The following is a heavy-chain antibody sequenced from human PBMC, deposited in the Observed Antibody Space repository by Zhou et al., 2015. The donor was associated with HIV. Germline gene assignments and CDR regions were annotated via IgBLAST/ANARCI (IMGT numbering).Heavy chain of an antibody. CDR3: ARAGTDWILDS. V-gene: IGHV3-9*01. Sequence: EVRLLESGGGLIQLGGSLRLSCAASGFTFDDYAMHWVRQAPGKGLEWVSRISDDGRTTNYADSVEGRFTISRDNAKSTLYLQMNSLTAEDTALYYCARAGTDWILDSWGQGTLVTVSS. CDR2: ISDDGRTT. J-gene: IGHJ4*02. CDR1: GFTFDDYA. D-gene: IGHD3-9*01.